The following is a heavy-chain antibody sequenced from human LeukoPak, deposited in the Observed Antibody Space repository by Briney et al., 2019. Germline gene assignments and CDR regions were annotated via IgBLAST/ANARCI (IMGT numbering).Heavy chain of an antibody. V-gene: IGHV1-18*01. D-gene: IGHD5-18*01. Sequence: ASVKVSCKASGYTFTSYGISWVRQAPGQGREWMGWISAYNGNTNYAQKHQSRVTMTTDTSTSTAYMELRSLTSDHTAVYYCARVGNSYGYEYYYYGMDVWGQDTTVTV. J-gene: IGHJ6*02. CDR1: GYTFTSYG. CDR2: ISAYNGNT. CDR3: ARVGNSYGYEYYYYGMDV.